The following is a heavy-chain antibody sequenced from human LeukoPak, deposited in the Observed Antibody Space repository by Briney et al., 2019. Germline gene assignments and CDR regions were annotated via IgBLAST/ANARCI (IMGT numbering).Heavy chain of an antibody. CDR1: GGTFSSYA. D-gene: IGHD6-6*01. V-gene: IGHV1-18*01. Sequence: ASVKVSCKASGGTFSSYAISWVRQAPGQGLEWMGYISPYNDNTNYAQKVQGRVTMTTETSTSTAYMELRSVRSDDTAVYYCARDSLEYSSSPQRYWGQGTLVTVSS. CDR3: ARDSLEYSSSPQRY. CDR2: ISPYNDNT. J-gene: IGHJ4*02.